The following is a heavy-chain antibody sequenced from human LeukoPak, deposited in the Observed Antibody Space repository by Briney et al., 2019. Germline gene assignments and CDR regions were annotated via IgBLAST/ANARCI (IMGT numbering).Heavy chain of an antibody. J-gene: IGHJ4*02. CDR2: IYYSGST. V-gene: IGHV4-59*01. D-gene: IGHD5-24*01. Sequence: SETLSLTCTVSGGSISSYYWSWIRQPPGKGLEWIGYIYYSGSTNYNPSLKSRVTISVDTSKNQFSLKLSSVTAADTAVYYCARAGGSWLQLGYFDYWGQGTLVTVSS. CDR1: GGSISSYY. CDR3: ARAGGSWLQLGYFDY.